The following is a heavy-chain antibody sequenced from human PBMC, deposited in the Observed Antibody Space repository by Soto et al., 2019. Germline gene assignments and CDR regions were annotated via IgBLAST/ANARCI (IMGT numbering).Heavy chain of an antibody. J-gene: IGHJ4*01. Sequence: QVQLVESGGGVVQPGRSLRLSCAASGFTFNIYGMHWVRQAPGKGLEWVAVISYDGSNKYYTGSVRGRFTISRDDSKNTLYLQINSLGAEDTAVDYCARVLAGSYGDY. CDR2: ISYDGSNK. D-gene: IGHD4-17*01. V-gene: IGHV3-30*03. CDR1: GFTFNIYG. CDR3: ARVLAGSYGDY.